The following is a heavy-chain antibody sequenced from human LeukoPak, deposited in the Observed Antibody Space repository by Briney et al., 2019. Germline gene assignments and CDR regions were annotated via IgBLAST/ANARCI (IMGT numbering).Heavy chain of an antibody. Sequence: SETLSLTCTVSGGSISSSSYYWGWIRQPPGKGLEWIGSIYYSGSTYYNPSLKSRVTISVDTSKNQFSLKLSSVTAADTAVYYCARHFPSWGGVNWFDPWGQGTLVTVSS. CDR3: ARHFPSWGGVNWFDP. V-gene: IGHV4-39*01. J-gene: IGHJ5*02. D-gene: IGHD3-16*01. CDR2: IYYSGST. CDR1: GGSISSSSYY.